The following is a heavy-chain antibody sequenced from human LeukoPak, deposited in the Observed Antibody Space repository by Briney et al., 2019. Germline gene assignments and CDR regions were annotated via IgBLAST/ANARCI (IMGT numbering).Heavy chain of an antibody. V-gene: IGHV1-46*01. J-gene: IGHJ5*02. CDR3: ARASGYCSSTSCYTDWFDP. D-gene: IGHD2-2*02. CDR2: INPSGGST. CDR1: GYTFTSYY. Sequence: GASVKVSCKASGYTFTSYYMHWVRQAPGQGLEWMGIINPSGGSTSYAQKFQGRVTMTRDMSTSTVYMELSSLRSEDTDVYYCARASGYCSSTSCYTDWFDPWGQGTLVTVSS.